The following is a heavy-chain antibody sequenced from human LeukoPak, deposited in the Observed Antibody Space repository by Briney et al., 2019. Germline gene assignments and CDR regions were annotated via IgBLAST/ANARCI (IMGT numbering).Heavy chain of an antibody. CDR2: IYYSGST. CDR1: GGSISSYY. J-gene: IGHJ4*02. Sequence: SETLSLTCTVSGGSISSYYWSWIRQPPGKGLEGIGYIYYSGSTNYNPSLKSRVTISVDTSKNQFSLKLSSVTAADTAVYYCARGYSSSLSSPFDYWGQGTLVTVSS. V-gene: IGHV4-59*13. CDR3: ARGYSSSLSSPFDY. D-gene: IGHD6-13*01.